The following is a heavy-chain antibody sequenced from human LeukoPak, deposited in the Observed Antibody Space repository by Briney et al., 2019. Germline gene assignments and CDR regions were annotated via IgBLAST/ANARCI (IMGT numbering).Heavy chain of an antibody. V-gene: IGHV1-18*01. CDR1: GFALTTYN. J-gene: IGHJ6*03. CDR2: VTAFNENT. CDR3: ARNSYGYKFSMDV. D-gene: IGHD5-18*01. Sequence: ASVKVSCKASGFALTTYNIVWLRQAPGQGLEWLGWVTAFNENTDYSRKVQGRVTMTRDRSMDTAYMELRSLRFDDTAVYYCARNSYGYKFSMDVWGKGTSVTVS.